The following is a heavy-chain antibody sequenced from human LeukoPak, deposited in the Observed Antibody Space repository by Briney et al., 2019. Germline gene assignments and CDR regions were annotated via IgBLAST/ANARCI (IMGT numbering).Heavy chain of an antibody. Sequence: ASVKLSCKASGYTFTGYYMHWVRQAPGQGLGYMGWINPNSGDTNHAQNFQGRVTLTRDTSISKAYMELSSLRSDDSALYYCAGEYCSGGTCRQGFDYWGQGTLVTVSS. CDR2: INPNSGDT. J-gene: IGHJ4*02. V-gene: IGHV1-2*02. D-gene: IGHD2-15*01. CDR3: AGEYCSGGTCRQGFDY. CDR1: GYTFTGYY.